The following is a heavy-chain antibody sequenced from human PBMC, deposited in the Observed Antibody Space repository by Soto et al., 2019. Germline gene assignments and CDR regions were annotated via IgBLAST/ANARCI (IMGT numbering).Heavy chain of an antibody. CDR1: GGSISSYY. CDR3: AREYAAVTMTYFDY. Sequence: SETLSLTCTVSGGSISSYYWSWIRQPPGKGLEWIGYIYYSGSTNYNPSLKSRVTISVDTSKNQFSLKLSSVTAADTAVYYCAREYAAVTMTYFDYWGQGTLVTVSS. D-gene: IGHD4-17*01. V-gene: IGHV4-59*01. CDR2: IYYSGST. J-gene: IGHJ4*02.